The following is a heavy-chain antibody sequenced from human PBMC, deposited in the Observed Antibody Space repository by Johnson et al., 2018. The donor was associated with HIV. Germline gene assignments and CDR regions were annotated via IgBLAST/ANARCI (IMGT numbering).Heavy chain of an antibody. CDR1: GFTFDDYG. CDR2: ISSSGSTI. D-gene: IGHD1-26*01. J-gene: IGHJ3*02. CDR3: AKGLGSYYEAFDI. Sequence: QVQLVESGGGVVRPGGSLRLSCAASGFTFDDYGMSWIRQAPGKGLEWVSYISSSGSTIYYADSVKGRFTISRDNAKNTLYLQMNSLRAEDTAVYYCAKGLGSYYEAFDIWGQGTMVTVSS. V-gene: IGHV3-11*04.